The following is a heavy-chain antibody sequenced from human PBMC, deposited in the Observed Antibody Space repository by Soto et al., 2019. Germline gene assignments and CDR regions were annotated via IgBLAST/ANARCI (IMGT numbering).Heavy chain of an antibody. J-gene: IGHJ4*02. CDR3: ARAPMVLSRSYFES. V-gene: IGHV4-59*01. Sequence: SETLSLTCTFSCGSISNFYWSWIRQPPGKGLEWIGYISYSGNTNYNPSLKSRVSISVDTSKNQLSLNLTSVTSADTAVYFCARAPMVLSRSYFESWGQGTPVTVSS. CDR2: ISYSGNT. D-gene: IGHD2-8*01. CDR1: CGSISNFY.